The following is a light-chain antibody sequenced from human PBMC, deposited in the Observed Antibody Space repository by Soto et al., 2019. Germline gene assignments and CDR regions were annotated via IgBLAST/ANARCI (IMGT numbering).Light chain of an antibody. J-gene: IGKJ4*01. V-gene: IGKV1-12*01. CDR2: TAS. Sequence: DIQMTQSPSSVSASVGDRVTITCRASQGISSLLAWYPQKPGKAPNLLIHTASSLQSGVPSRFSGSGSGTNFTLTISSLQPEDFATYYCQQANSFPLTFGGGTKVEIK. CDR3: QQANSFPLT. CDR1: QGISSL.